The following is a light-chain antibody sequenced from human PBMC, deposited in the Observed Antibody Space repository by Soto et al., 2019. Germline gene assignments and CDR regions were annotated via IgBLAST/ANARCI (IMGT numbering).Light chain of an antibody. CDR3: CSSGGSPKYV. V-gene: IGLV2-23*02. Sequence: QSVLTQPASVSGSPGQSITISCTGTSSNVGSYKLVSWYQQHPGKAPKLMIFEVNKRPSGVSNRFSGSKSGNTASLTISGLKVEDEADYYCCSSGGSPKYVLGIGTKVTV. CDR2: EVN. J-gene: IGLJ1*01. CDR1: SSNVGSYKL.